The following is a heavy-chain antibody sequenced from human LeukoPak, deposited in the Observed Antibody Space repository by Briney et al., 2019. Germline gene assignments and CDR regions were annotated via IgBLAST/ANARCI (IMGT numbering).Heavy chain of an antibody. D-gene: IGHD3-10*01. J-gene: IGHJ3*02. CDR3: ARLLHGSGSHGAFDI. Sequence: GESLKISCKGSGYSFTNYWIGWVRQMPGRGLEWMGIIYPGDSDTRKSPSFQGQVSISADKSISTAYLQWSSLKASDTAMYYCARLLHGSGSHGAFDIWGQGTMVTVSS. V-gene: IGHV5-51*01. CDR1: GYSFTNYW. CDR2: IYPGDSDT.